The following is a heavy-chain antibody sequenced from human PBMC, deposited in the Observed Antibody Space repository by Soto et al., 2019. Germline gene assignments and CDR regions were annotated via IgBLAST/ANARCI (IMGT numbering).Heavy chain of an antibody. CDR2: ISYDGSNK. Sequence: AGSLRLSCAASGFTLSSYGMHWVRQAPGKGLEWVAVISYDGSNKYYADSVKGRFTISRDNSKNTLYLQMNSLRAEDTAVYYCAKEQTYYYDSSGYYDYWGQGTLVTVSS. CDR3: AKEQTYYYDSSGYYDY. J-gene: IGHJ4*02. CDR1: GFTLSSYG. V-gene: IGHV3-30*18. D-gene: IGHD3-22*01.